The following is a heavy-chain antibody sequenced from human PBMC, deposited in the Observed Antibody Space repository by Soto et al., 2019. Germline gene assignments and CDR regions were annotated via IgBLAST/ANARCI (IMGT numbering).Heavy chain of an antibody. CDR2: IIPIFGTA. CDR3: ARGYYDFWSGYRLEAFDI. Sequence: QVQLVQSGAEVKKPGSSVKVSCKASGGTFSSYAISWVRQAPGQGLEWLGGIIPIFGTANYAQKFQGRVTITADESTSTAYMELSSLRSEDTAVYYCARGYYDFWSGYRLEAFDIWGQGTMVTVSS. D-gene: IGHD3-3*01. J-gene: IGHJ3*02. CDR1: GGTFSSYA. V-gene: IGHV1-69*01.